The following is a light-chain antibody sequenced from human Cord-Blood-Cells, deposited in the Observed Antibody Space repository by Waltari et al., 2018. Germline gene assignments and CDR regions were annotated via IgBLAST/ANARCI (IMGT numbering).Light chain of an antibody. Sequence: EIVLTQSPGTLSLSPGESATLSCLASQSVSSRDLAWYQQKHGQAPRHLIYGASSRATGSPDRFSGSGSGTDFTLTISRLEPEDFAVYYCQQYGSSPYSFGQGTKLEIK. CDR1: QSVSSRD. V-gene: IGKV3-20*01. CDR2: GAS. J-gene: IGKJ2*03. CDR3: QQYGSSPYS.